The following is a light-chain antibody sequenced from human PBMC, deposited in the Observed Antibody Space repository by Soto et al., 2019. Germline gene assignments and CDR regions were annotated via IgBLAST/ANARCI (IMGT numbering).Light chain of an antibody. CDR1: SSDVGGYNY. Sequence: QSALTQPASVSGSPGQSFTISCTGTSSDVGGYNYVSWYQQYPGKAPKVMIYDVSNRPSGVSNRFSGSKSGNTASLTISGLQAEDEADYYCSSYTSSSNLMVFGGGTKLTVL. V-gene: IGLV2-14*01. J-gene: IGLJ2*01. CDR3: SSYTSSSNLMV. CDR2: DVS.